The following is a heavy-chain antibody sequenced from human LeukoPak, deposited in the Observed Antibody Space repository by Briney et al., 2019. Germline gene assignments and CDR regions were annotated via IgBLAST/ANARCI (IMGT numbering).Heavy chain of an antibody. CDR1: GFNLEDFA. Sequence: PGGSLRLSCVGSGFNLEDFAMHWVRQVPGKGLEWVSSISWDSGSQAYTDSVKGRFTISRDNDKNSLYLQMDSLRPEDTAFYYCVKDMGFDLLKDAFHIWGQGTLVTLSS. D-gene: IGHD3-9*01. J-gene: IGHJ3*02. CDR3: VKDMGFDLLKDAFHI. CDR2: ISWDSGSQ. V-gene: IGHV3-9*01.